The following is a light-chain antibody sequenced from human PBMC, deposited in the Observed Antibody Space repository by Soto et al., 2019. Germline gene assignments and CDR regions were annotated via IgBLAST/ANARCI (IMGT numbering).Light chain of an antibody. CDR1: QDISSS. CDR2: TAS. CDR3: QQLNSYPRT. V-gene: IGKV1-9*01. Sequence: IQLTQSPSSLSASVGDRVTITCRASQDISSSLSWYQQKPGKAPKLLIYTASTLQSGVPSRFSGSGSGTDFSLGISSLQPEDFANYYCQQLNSYPRTFGQGTKLEIK. J-gene: IGKJ2*01.